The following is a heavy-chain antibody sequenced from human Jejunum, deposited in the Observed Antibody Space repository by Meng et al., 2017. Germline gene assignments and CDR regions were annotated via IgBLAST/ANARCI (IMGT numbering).Heavy chain of an antibody. V-gene: IGHV4-34*10. J-gene: IGHJ4*02. Sequence: QVQLQGAGPGLVKPSETLSLTCAVNGGSFGTYYWTWFRQSPEKGLEWIGEINRSGSTSSNPSLKSRVAISMDTSKNQFFLRLDSVTAADTAVYYCARGRSIDFRLAKYDYWGQGALVTVSS. D-gene: IGHD3-3*01. CDR3: ARGRSIDFRLAKYDY. CDR2: INRSGST. CDR1: GGSFGTYY.